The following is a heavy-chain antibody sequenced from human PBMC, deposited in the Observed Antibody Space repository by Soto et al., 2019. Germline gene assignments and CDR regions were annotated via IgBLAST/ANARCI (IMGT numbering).Heavy chain of an antibody. J-gene: IGHJ6*02. V-gene: IGHV3-23*01. CDR3: AREERYDFWSGYQYYYYGMDL. Sequence: GGSLRLSCAASGFTFSTYAMHWVRQAPGKGLEWVSGIIGSGGTTDYTDSVKGRFTISRENAKNSLYLQMNSLRAEDTAVYYCAREERYDFWSGYQYYYYGMDLWGQGTTVTVSS. D-gene: IGHD3-3*01. CDR1: GFTFSTYA. CDR2: IIGSGGTT.